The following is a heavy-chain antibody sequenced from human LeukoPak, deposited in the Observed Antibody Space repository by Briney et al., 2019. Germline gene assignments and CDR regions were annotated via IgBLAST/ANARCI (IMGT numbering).Heavy chain of an antibody. CDR2: ISSSGSTI. CDR3: ARDLIVGATINYYFDY. Sequence: GGSLRLSCAASGFTFSDYYMSWIRQAPGKGLEWVSYISSSGSTIYYADSVKGRFTISRDNAKNSLYLRMNSLRAEDTAVYYCARDLIVGATINYYFDYWGQGTLVTVSS. CDR1: GFTFSDYY. D-gene: IGHD1-26*01. V-gene: IGHV3-11*04. J-gene: IGHJ4*02.